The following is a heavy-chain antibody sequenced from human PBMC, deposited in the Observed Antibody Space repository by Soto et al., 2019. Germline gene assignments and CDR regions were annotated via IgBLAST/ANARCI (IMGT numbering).Heavy chain of an antibody. Sequence: PGGSLRLSCAASGFTFSSYGMHWVRQAPGKGLEWVAVISYDGSNKYYADSVKGRFTISRDNSKNTLYLQMNSLRAEDTAVYYCAKGAAYYDFWSGYYPYYYYGMDVWGQGTTVTVSS. CDR2: ISYDGSNK. D-gene: IGHD3-3*01. CDR1: GFTFSSYG. J-gene: IGHJ6*02. V-gene: IGHV3-30*18. CDR3: AKGAAYYDFWSGYYPYYYYGMDV.